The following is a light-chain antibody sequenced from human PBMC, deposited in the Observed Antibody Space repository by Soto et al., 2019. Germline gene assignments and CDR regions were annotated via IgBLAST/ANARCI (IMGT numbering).Light chain of an antibody. V-gene: IGKV1-39*01. Sequence: DIKMTQSPSSLSASVGDRVTITFRASQSISNYLNWYQLKPGKAPNLLMYGASYLKSGVPTRFSGSGSGTDFTLTVSSLQPEDFAIYYCQQTYTTPEITFGQGTRLEIK. CDR3: QQTYTTPEIT. CDR1: QSISNY. J-gene: IGKJ5*01. CDR2: GAS.